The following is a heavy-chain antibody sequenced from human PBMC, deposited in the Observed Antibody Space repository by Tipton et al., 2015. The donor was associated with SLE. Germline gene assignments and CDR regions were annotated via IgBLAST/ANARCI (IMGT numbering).Heavy chain of an antibody. D-gene: IGHD2-21*01. J-gene: IGHJ4*02. CDR3: ARDLKDRVGIVDY. V-gene: IGHV3-74*01. CDR1: GFTFSSYW. CDR2: IYSYGSSA. Sequence: GSLRLSCAASGFTFSSYWMHWVRQAPGKGLVWVSRIYSYGSSANYADSVKGRFTISRDNAKNTLYLQMNSLRVEDTAGYYCARDLKDRVGIVDYWGQGTLVTVSS.